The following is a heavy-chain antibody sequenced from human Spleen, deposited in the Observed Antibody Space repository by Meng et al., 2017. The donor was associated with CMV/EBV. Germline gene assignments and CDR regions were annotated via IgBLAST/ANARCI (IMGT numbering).Heavy chain of an antibody. Sequence: ETLSLTCAVSGFTFSSFSMNWVRQAPGKGLEWVSYISSRSRTINYADSVKGRVSISRDNAKNSLYLQMTSLRAEDTAVYYCARVGWLYGMDVWGQGTTVTVSS. CDR3: ARVGWLYGMDV. D-gene: IGHD5-12*01. CDR1: GFTFSSFS. CDR2: ISSRSRTI. V-gene: IGHV3-48*04. J-gene: IGHJ6*02.